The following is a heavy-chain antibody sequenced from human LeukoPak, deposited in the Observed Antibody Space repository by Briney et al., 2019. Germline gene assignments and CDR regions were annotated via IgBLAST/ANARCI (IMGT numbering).Heavy chain of an antibody. J-gene: IGHJ4*02. Sequence: SETLSLTCAVYGGSFSGYYWSWIRQPPGKGLEWIGEISHSGSTNYNPSLKSRVTISVDTSKNPFSLKLSSVTAADTAVYYCARGTRWLRFDYWGQGTLVTVSS. CDR1: GGSFSGYY. V-gene: IGHV4-34*01. CDR2: ISHSGST. CDR3: ARGTRWLRFDY. D-gene: IGHD5-12*01.